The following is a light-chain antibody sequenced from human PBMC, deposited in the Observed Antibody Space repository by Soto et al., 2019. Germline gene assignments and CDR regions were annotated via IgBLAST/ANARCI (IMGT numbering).Light chain of an antibody. J-gene: IGLJ3*02. Sequence: SYELTQSPSVSVSPGQTASITCSGDNLGDKYVSWYQQKPGQSPVVVIYQDTKRPSGIPQRFSGSKSGNTATLTISGTEAMDEADYYCLAWDTGTVVFGGGTKLTVL. CDR1: NLGDKY. CDR3: LAWDTGTVV. CDR2: QDT. V-gene: IGLV3-1*01.